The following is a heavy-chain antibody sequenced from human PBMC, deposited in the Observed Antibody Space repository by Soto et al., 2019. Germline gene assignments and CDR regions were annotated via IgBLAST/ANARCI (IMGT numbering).Heavy chain of an antibody. CDR2: IYPGDSDV. V-gene: IGHV5-51*03. CDR1: GYDCSAYW. D-gene: IGHD3-10*01. Sequence: DVQLVQSGAEVKKPGESLRISCKGSGYDCSAYWINWVRQMPGKGLEWMGTIYPGDSDVRYSPSFQGQVTISVDKSISIAYLQWSSLKAADTAIYYCARTDYGSGTFDSWGQGTLVTVSS. CDR3: ARTDYGSGTFDS. J-gene: IGHJ4*02.